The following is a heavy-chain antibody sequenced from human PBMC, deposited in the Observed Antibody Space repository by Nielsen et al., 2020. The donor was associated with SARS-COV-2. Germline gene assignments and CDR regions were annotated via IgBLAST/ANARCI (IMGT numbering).Heavy chain of an antibody. CDR2: IIPILGIA. D-gene: IGHD2-2*01. CDR1: GGTFSSYA. J-gene: IGHJ4*02. V-gene: IGHV1-69*04. Sequence: SVKVSCKASGGTFSSYAISWVRQAPGQGLEWMGRIIPILGIANYAQKFQGRVTITADKSTSTAYMELSSLRSEDTAVYYCARDVLGYCSSTSCGGDYWGQGTLVTVSS. CDR3: ARDVLGYCSSTSCGGDY.